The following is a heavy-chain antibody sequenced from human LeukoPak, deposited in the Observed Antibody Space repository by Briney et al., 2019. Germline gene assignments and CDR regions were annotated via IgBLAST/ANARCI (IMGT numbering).Heavy chain of an antibody. CDR3: ASRNKSVVAATRFDY. V-gene: IGHV1-69*06. Sequence: GASVKVSCKASGGTFSSYAISWVRQAPGQGLEWMGGIIPIFGTANYAQKFQGRVTITAGKSTSTAYMELSSLRSEDTAVYYCASRNKSVVAATRFDYWGQGTLVTVSS. CDR2: IIPIFGTA. D-gene: IGHD2-15*01. J-gene: IGHJ4*02. CDR1: GGTFSSYA.